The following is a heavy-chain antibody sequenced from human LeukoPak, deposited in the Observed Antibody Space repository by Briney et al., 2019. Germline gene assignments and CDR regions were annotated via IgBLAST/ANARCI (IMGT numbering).Heavy chain of an antibody. CDR3: AKDDSGWNYAWHLGL. D-gene: IGHD1-7*01. Sequence: GGSLRLSRAASGFTFNRYAMTWVRQAPGKGLKWVSTLSPSGTTTYYADSVKGRFTMSGDNSKNTVDLQMDSLRAEDTATYYCAKDDSGWNYAWHLGLWGRGTQVTVSS. CDR1: GFTFNRYA. V-gene: IGHV3-23*01. J-gene: IGHJ2*01. CDR2: LSPSGTTT.